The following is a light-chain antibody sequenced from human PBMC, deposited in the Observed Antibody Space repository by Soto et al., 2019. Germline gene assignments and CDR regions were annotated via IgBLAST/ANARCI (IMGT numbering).Light chain of an antibody. CDR3: QKYGSSPVT. Sequence: EIVLTQSPGTLSLSPGERATLSCRASQSVSSTDLAWYQQKPGQAPRLLIYGASSRATGIPDRFSGSGSGTDFTLTVSRLEPEDFAVYYCQKYGSSPVTFGQETKVEV. V-gene: IGKV3-20*01. J-gene: IGKJ1*01. CDR2: GAS. CDR1: QSVSSTD.